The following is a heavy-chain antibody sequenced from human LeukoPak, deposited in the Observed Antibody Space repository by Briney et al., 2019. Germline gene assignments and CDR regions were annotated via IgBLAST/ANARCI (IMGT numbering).Heavy chain of an antibody. J-gene: IGHJ4*02. CDR2: IYYSGST. Sequence: RPSETLSLTCTVSGGSISSYYWTWIRQPPGKGLEWIGNIYYSGSTNYNPSLKSRVTISVDTSKNQFSLRLTSVTAADTAVYHCARGYYYDSSGYFRSFDYWGQGILVTVSS. V-gene: IGHV4-59*01. CDR1: GGSISSYY. CDR3: ARGYYYDSSGYFRSFDY. D-gene: IGHD3-22*01.